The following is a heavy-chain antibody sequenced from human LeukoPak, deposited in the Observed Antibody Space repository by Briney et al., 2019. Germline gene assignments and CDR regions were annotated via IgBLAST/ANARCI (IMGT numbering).Heavy chain of an antibody. V-gene: IGHV3-21*01. D-gene: IGHD2-2*01. CDR1: GFTFSSYS. J-gene: IGHJ4*02. Sequence: GGSLRLSCAASGFTFSSYSMNWVRQAPGKGLEWVSSISSSSSYIYYADSVKGRFTISRDNAKNSLYLQMNSLRAEDTAVYYCARDHLYLRRGLDYWGQGTLVTVSS. CDR3: ARDHLYLRRGLDY. CDR2: ISSSSSYI.